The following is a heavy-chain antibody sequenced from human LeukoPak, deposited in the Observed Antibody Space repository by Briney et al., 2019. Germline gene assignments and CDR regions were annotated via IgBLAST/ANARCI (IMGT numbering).Heavy chain of an antibody. Sequence: GGSLRLSCAASGFTFSTYAMNWVRQAPGKGLEWVAVISYDGRQNYYADSVKGRFTISRDNSKNTLYLQLNSLRVEDTAVYYCAKNRGAGPHYYYHMNVWGKGTTVTVSS. J-gene: IGHJ6*03. D-gene: IGHD1-26*01. CDR1: GFTFSTYA. CDR2: ISYDGRQN. V-gene: IGHV3-30*04. CDR3: AKNRGAGPHYYYHMNV.